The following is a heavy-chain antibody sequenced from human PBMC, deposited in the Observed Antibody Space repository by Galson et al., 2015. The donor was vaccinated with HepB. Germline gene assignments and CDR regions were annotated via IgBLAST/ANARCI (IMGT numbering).Heavy chain of an antibody. D-gene: IGHD3-10*01. CDR2: ISAYNGNT. CDR3: ARHKLSGSGSWPLSLGMDV. V-gene: IGHV1-18*01. J-gene: IGHJ6*02. Sequence: SVKVSCKASGYTFTSYGISWVRQAPGQGLEWMGWISAYNGNTNYAQKLQGRVTMTTDTSTSTAYMELRSLRSDDTAVYYCARHKLSGSGSWPLSLGMDVWGQGTTVTVSS. CDR1: GYTFTSYG.